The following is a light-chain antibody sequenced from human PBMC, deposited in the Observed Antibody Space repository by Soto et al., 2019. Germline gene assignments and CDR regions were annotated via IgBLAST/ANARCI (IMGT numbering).Light chain of an antibody. CDR1: SGDVGGYDY. V-gene: IGLV2-8*01. CDR3: SSYAGSDNPYV. Sequence: QSFLTQPPSASGSPGQSVTISCTGTSGDVGGYDYVSWYQQHPGKAPKLMIYEVTKRPLGVPDRFSGSKSGNTASLTVSGLQAEDEADCYCSSYAGSDNPYVFGTGTKVTVL. CDR2: EVT. J-gene: IGLJ1*01.